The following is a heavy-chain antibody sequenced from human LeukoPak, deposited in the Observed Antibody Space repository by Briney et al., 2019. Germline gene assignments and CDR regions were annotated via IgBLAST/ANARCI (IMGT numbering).Heavy chain of an antibody. J-gene: IGHJ4*02. CDR1: GGSFSGYY. CDR3: ADLGYCSGGSCCSGPLGG. D-gene: IGHD2-15*01. V-gene: IGHV4-34*01. Sequence: SETLSLTCAVYGGSFSGYYWSWIRQPPGKGPEWIGEINHSGSTNYNPSLKSRVTISVDTSKNQFSLKLSSVTAADTAVYYCADLGYCSGGSCCSGPLGGWGQGTLVTVSS. CDR2: INHSGST.